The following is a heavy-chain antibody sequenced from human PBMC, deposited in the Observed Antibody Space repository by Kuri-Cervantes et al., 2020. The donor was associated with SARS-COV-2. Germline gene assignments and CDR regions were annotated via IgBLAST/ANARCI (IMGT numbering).Heavy chain of an antibody. V-gene: IGHV1-18*01. J-gene: IGHJ4*02. CDR1: GYTFTSYG. D-gene: IGHD4-17*01. Sequence: ASVKVSCKASGYTFTSYGISWVRQAPGQGLEWMGWISAYNGNTNYAQKPQGRVTMTTDTSTSTAYMELRSLRSDDTAVYYCASWGRYMTTVTCVDYWGQGTLFTVSS. CDR3: ASWGRYMTTVTCVDY. CDR2: ISAYNGNT.